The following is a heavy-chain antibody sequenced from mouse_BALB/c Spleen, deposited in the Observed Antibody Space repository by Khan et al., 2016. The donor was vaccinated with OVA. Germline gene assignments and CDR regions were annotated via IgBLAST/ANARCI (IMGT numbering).Heavy chain of an antibody. V-gene: IGHV5-17*02. CDR1: GFTFTSYG. Sequence: LVQSGGSRKLSCAASGFTFTSYGMHWIRQAPEKGPEWVAYISSDSNTIYYADTVKGRFTISRDNPKNTLFLQMTSLRSGDTAMYFCATSYFYGYYFDYWGQGTTLTVSS. D-gene: IGHD1-1*01. CDR2: ISSDSNTI. J-gene: IGHJ2*01. CDR3: ATSYFYGYYFDY.